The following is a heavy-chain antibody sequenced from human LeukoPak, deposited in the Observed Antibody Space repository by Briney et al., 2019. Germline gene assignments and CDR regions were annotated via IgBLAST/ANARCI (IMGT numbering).Heavy chain of an antibody. D-gene: IGHD5-12*01. CDR2: ISVYNGNT. J-gene: IGHJ6*02. CDR3: ARDPGRYSTSYYYGMVV. CDR1: GYIFTNYG. V-gene: IGHV1-18*01. Sequence: ASVKVSCKASGYIFTNYGISRVRQAPGQGLEWMGWISVYNGNTNYAQKFQGRVTMTTDTSTSTAYMELRSLRSDDTAVYYCARDPGRYSTSYYYGMVVWGQGTTVTVSS.